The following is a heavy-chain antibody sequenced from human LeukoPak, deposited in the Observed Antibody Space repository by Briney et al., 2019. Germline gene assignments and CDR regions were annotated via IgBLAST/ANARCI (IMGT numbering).Heavy chain of an antibody. J-gene: IGHJ4*02. CDR3: ARESGAIFGVVGRYYFDY. CDR2: IIPIFGTA. V-gene: IGHV1-69*05. CDR1: GGTFSSYA. Sequence: GASVKVSCKASGGTFSSYAISWVRQAPGQGLEWMGGIIPIFGTANYAQKFQGRVTITTDESTSTAYMELSSLRSEDTAVYYCARESGAIFGVVGRYYFDYWGQGTLVTVSS. D-gene: IGHD3-3*01.